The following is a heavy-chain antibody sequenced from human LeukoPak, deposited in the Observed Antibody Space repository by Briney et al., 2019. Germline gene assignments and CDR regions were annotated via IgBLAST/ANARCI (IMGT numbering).Heavy chain of an antibody. CDR3: VDGNSVGDY. CDR2: IHSDGIST. Sequence: PGGSLRLSCAASGFTFSNTWMHWVRQAPGKGLVWVSRIHSDGISTTYADSVKGRFTISRDNAKNTLYLQMNSLRAEDTAVYYCVDGNSVGDYWGQGTLVTVSS. J-gene: IGHJ4*02. V-gene: IGHV3-74*03. CDR1: GFTFSNTW. D-gene: IGHD4-23*01.